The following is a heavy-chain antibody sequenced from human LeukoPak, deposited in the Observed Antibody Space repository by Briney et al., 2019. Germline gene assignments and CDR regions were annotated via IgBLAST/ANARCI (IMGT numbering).Heavy chain of an antibody. CDR1: GFTVSSNY. CDR2: IYSGGNT. CDR3: ARDRGSGIDY. Sequence: PGGSLRLSCATSGFTVSSNYMSWVRQAPGKGLEWVSVIYSGGNTYYGDSVQGRFTISRDNSKNTLYLLMNSLRADDTAIYYCARDRGSGIDYWGQGILVTVSS. D-gene: IGHD2-15*01. J-gene: IGHJ4*02. V-gene: IGHV3-53*01.